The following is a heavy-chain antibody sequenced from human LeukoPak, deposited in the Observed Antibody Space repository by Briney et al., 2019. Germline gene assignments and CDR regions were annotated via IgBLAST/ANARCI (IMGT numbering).Heavy chain of an antibody. CDR3: ARPAWGSSWNAFDI. J-gene: IGHJ3*02. V-gene: IGHV4-59*08. CDR1: GGSINGYY. D-gene: IGHD6-13*01. CDR2: IYHSGST. Sequence: PSETLSLTCTVSGGSINGYYWSWLRQPPGKGLEWIGYIYHSGSTDYNPSLKSRVTISIDTSKKQFSLKMSSVTAADTAVYYCARPAWGSSWNAFDIWGRGTMVTVSS.